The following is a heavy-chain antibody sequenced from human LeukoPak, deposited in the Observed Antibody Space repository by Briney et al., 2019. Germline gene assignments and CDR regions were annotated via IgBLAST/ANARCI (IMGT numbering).Heavy chain of an antibody. CDR2: ISSSNSYI. V-gene: IGHV3-21*01. CDR3: ARDGIVGAHFDY. D-gene: IGHD1-26*01. Sequence: GGSLRLSCVVSGLTVSSNYFSWARQAPGKGLEWVSSISSSNSYIYYADSVKGRFTISRDNAKNSLYLQMNSLRAEDTAVYYCARDGIVGAHFDYWGQGTLVTVSS. J-gene: IGHJ4*02. CDR1: GLTVSSNY.